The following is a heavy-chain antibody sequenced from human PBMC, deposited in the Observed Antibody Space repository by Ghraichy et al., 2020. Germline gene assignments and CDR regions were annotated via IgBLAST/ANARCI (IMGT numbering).Heavy chain of an antibody. CDR3: ARNWNGDYYGMDV. CDR1: GFTFSNFW. Sequence: GGSLRLSCAASGFTFSNFWMSWVRQAPGKGLEWVANIQQDGYDIYYVDSVKGRFTVSRDNAKNSLYLQMNSLRAEDTAVYYCARNWNGDYYGMDVWGQGTTVTVSS. CDR2: IQQDGYDI. V-gene: IGHV3-7*03. D-gene: IGHD1-1*01. J-gene: IGHJ6*02.